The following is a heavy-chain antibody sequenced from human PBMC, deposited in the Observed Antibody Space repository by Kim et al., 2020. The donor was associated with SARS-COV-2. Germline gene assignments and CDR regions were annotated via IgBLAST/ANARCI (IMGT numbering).Heavy chain of an antibody. V-gene: IGHV3-7*03. CDR3: GRGGGGFAL. CDR2: T. D-gene: IGHD6-25*01. Sequence: TYYVDSLRSRFNISRDNAKSSVNLQMNSLRAEDTALYYCGRGGGGFALWGQGTLVTVSS. J-gene: IGHJ4*02.